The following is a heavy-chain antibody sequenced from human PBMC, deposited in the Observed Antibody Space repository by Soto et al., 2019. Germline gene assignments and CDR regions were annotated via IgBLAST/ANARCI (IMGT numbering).Heavy chain of an antibody. J-gene: IGHJ6*02. Sequence: SVKVSCKVSGDTFSSHNINWVRQAPGQGLEWMGRIIPTLGKPNYAQKFRGRVTISADQFTSTAYMELSSLRSDDTAVYYCGRYKNTFTYYYGMEVWGQXTTVTVSS. V-gene: IGHV1-69*02. CDR3: GRYKNTFTYYYGMEV. CDR1: GDTFSSHN. D-gene: IGHD1-1*01. CDR2: IIPTLGKP.